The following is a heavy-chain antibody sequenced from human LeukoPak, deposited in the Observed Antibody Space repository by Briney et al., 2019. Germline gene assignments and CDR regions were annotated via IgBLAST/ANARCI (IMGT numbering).Heavy chain of an antibody. CDR3: ANSYCSSTSCYDLAAFDI. D-gene: IGHD2-2*01. CDR2: INPNSGGT. Sequence: ASVKVSCKASGYTFTGYYMHWVRQAPGQGLEWIGWINPNSGGTNYAQKFQGRVTMTRDTSISTAYMELSRLRSDDTAVYYCANSYCSSTSCYDLAAFDIWGQGTMVTVSS. CDR1: GYTFTGYY. V-gene: IGHV1-2*02. J-gene: IGHJ3*02.